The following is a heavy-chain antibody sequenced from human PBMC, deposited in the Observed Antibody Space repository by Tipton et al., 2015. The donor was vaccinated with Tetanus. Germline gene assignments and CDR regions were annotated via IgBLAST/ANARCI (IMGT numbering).Heavy chain of an antibody. CDR3: ARAHYYDSSGYYHYYYYGMDV. J-gene: IGHJ6*02. CDR1: GGSFSGYY. V-gene: IGHV4-34*01. D-gene: IGHD3-22*01. CDR2: INHSGST. Sequence: LRLSCAVYGGSFSGYYWSWIRQPPGKGLEWIGEINHSGSTNYNPSFKSRVTISVDTSKNQFFLKLSSVTAADTAVYYCARAHYYDSSGYYHYYYYGMDVWGQGTTVTVSS.